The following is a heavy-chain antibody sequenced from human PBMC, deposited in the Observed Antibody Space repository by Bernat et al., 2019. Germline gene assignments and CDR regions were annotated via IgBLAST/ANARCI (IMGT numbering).Heavy chain of an antibody. Sequence: EVQLVESGGGLVQPGGSLRLSCAASGFTVSSNYMSWVRQAPGKGLEWVSVIYSGGSTYYADSVKGRFTISRDNSKNTLYLQMNSLRAEDTAVYYCARDMVTAAAGTLAFYYDGMDVWGQGTTVTVSS. J-gene: IGHJ6*02. V-gene: IGHV3-66*01. D-gene: IGHD6-13*01. CDR2: IYSGGST. CDR1: GFTVSSNY. CDR3: ARDMVTAAAGTLAFYYDGMDV.